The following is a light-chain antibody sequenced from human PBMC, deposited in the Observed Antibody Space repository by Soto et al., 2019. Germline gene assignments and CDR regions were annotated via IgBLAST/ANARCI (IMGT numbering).Light chain of an antibody. V-gene: IGLV1-40*01. J-gene: IGLJ3*02. Sequence: QSVLTQPPSVSGAPVQRVTISCTGSSSNIGAGYDVHWYQQLPGTAPKLLIYGNTNRPSGVPDRFSGSKSGTSASLAITGLQAEDEADYYCQSYDTSPSDSWVFGGGTTLTVL. CDR1: SSNIGAGYD. CDR3: QSYDTSPSDSWV. CDR2: GNT.